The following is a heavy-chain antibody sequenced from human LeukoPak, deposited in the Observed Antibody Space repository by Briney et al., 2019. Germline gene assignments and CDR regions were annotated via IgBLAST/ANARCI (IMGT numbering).Heavy chain of an antibody. Sequence: ASVKVSCKVSGYTLTELSMHWVRQAPGKGLEWMGGFDPEDGETIYAQKFQGRVTMTEDTSTDTAYMELSSLRSEDTAVYYCATGLVVPPIHGHWGQGTLVTVSS. D-gene: IGHD2-2*01. J-gene: IGHJ4*02. CDR1: GYTLTELS. CDR3: ATGLVVPPIHGH. CDR2: FDPEDGET. V-gene: IGHV1-24*01.